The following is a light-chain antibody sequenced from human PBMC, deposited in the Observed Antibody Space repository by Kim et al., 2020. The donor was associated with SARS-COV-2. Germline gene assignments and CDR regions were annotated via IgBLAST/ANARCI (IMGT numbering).Light chain of an antibody. CDR2: AAS. V-gene: IGKV1-9*01. CDR1: QGISSY. CDR3: QQLNSYLYT. Sequence: DIQLTQSPSFLSASVGDRVTITCRASQGISSYLAWYQQKPGKAPKLLIYAASTLQSGVPSRFSGSGSGTEFTLTISSLQPEDFATYYCQQLNSYLYTFGQGTKPGD. J-gene: IGKJ2*01.